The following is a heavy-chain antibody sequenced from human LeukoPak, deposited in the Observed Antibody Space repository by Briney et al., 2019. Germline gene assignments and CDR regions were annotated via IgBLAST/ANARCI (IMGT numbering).Heavy chain of an antibody. CDR1: GGSISRSGYS. D-gene: IGHD1-1*01. J-gene: IGHJ5*02. CDR3: ARGPTATTWFDL. CDR2: IFHTGGT. V-gene: IGHV4-30-2*01. Sequence: SETLSLTCAVSGGSISRSGYSWSWIRQPPGKALEWIGYIFHTGGTYYKSSLESRVTISVDTSKNQFSLRLSSVTAADTAVYYCARGPTATTWFDLWGQGTLVTVSS.